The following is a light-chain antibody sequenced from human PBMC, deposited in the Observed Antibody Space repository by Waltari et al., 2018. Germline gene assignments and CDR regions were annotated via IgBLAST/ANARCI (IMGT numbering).Light chain of an antibody. J-gene: IGKJ4*01. CDR2: AAS. CDR3: QQLSTYPPILLT. Sequence: DIQLTQSPSFLSASVGDRVTITCRASQGINNYVAWYQQRPGKAPKLLIYAASTLQRGVPSRFSGSGSGTEFTLTISSLQPEDFATYYCQQLSTYPPILLTFGGGTKVEIK. CDR1: QGINNY. V-gene: IGKV1-9*01.